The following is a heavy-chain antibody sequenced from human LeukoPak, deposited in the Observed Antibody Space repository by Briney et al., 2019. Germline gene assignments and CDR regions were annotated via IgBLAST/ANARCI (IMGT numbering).Heavy chain of an antibody. D-gene: IGHD3-16*01. Sequence: GGSLRLSCAGSGFIFSNYAMSWVRQAPGKGLEWVSRIKGNGFDTYYADSVKGRFTVSRDNSKNTLSLQMNSLSAEDTAVYYCAKGTGPLMITFGGVVISYFDYWGQGALVTVSS. J-gene: IGHJ4*02. CDR1: GFIFSNYA. V-gene: IGHV3-23*01. CDR2: IKGNGFDT. CDR3: AKGTGPLMITFGGVVISYFDY.